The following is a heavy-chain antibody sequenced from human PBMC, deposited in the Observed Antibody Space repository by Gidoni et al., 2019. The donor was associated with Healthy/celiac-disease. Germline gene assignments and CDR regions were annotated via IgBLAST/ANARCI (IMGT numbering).Heavy chain of an antibody. CDR2: ISYDGSNK. V-gene: IGHV3-30*18. Sequence: LEWVAVISYDGSNKYYADSVKGRFTISRDNSKNTLYLQMNSLRAEDTAVYYCAKEVRLGGYYPIDAFDIWGQGTMVTVSS. J-gene: IGHJ3*02. CDR3: AKEVRLGGYYPIDAFDI. D-gene: IGHD3-22*01.